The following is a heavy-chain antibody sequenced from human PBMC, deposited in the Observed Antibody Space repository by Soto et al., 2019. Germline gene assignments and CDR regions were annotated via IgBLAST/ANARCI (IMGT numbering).Heavy chain of an antibody. J-gene: IGHJ5*02. CDR2: IFSNDEK. Sequence: SGPTLVNPTETLTLTCTVSGFSLSNARMGVSWIRQPPGKALEWLAHIFSNDEKSYSTSLKSRLTISKDTSKSQVVLTMTNMDPVDTATYYCARIVRKMATIKGVNWFDHWGQGPLVTVSS. CDR1: GFSLSNARMG. V-gene: IGHV2-26*01. D-gene: IGHD5-12*01. CDR3: ARIVRKMATIKGVNWFDH.